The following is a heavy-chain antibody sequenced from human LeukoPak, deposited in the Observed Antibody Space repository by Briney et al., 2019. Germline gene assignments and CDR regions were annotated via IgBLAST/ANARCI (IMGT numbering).Heavy chain of an antibody. D-gene: IGHD3-3*01. CDR3: ASSVRRGKRFNDAFDI. CDR1: GDSVSSPNYY. Sequence: SETLSLTCTVSGDSVSSPNYYWGWVRQPPGKGLEWIGNIYYGGSTYYNPSLKSRVTISVDTSMNQFSLKLSSVTAADTAVYYCASSVRRGKRFNDAFDIWGQGTMVTVSS. J-gene: IGHJ3*02. CDR2: IYYGGST. V-gene: IGHV4-39*07.